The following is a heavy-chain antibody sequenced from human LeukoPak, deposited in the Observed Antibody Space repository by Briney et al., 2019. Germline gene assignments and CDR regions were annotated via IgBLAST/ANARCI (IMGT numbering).Heavy chain of an antibody. CDR3: ARDPRGVAAYYYYGMDV. J-gene: IGHJ6*02. V-gene: IGHV1-69*04. CDR1: GGTFSSYA. CDR2: IIPILNIT. D-gene: IGHD6-13*01. Sequence: SVKVSCKASGGTFSSYAFSWVRQAPGQGLEWMGRIIPILNITNYAQKFQGRVTITADKSTRTAYMELSSLRSEDTAVYYCARDPRGVAAYYYYGMDVWGRGTTVTVSS.